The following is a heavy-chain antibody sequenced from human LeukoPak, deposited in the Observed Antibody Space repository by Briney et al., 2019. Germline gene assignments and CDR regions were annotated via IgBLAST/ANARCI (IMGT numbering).Heavy chain of an antibody. CDR1: GGTFSSYT. Sequence: SVKVSCKASGGTFSSYTISWVRQAPGQGLEWMGRIIPILGIANYAQKFQGRVTITADKSTSTAYMELSSLGSEDTAVYYCARAGGSYQPFDYWGQGTLVTVSS. D-gene: IGHD1-26*01. J-gene: IGHJ4*02. CDR3: ARAGGSYQPFDY. V-gene: IGHV1-69*02. CDR2: IIPILGIA.